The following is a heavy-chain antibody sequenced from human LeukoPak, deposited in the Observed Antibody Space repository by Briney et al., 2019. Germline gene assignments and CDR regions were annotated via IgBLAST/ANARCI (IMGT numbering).Heavy chain of an antibody. CDR2: ISDTGGST. CDR3: SPSRAAGGKTDY. D-gene: IGHD3-16*01. Sequence: PGGSLRLSCAVSGITLSNYGMSWVRQAPGKGLEWVAGISDTGGSTNYADSVKGRFTISRDISTNTVDLLMNSLRPEDTAVYYCSPSRAAGGKTDYWGQGTLVTVSS. CDR1: GITLSNYG. V-gene: IGHV3-23*01. J-gene: IGHJ4*02.